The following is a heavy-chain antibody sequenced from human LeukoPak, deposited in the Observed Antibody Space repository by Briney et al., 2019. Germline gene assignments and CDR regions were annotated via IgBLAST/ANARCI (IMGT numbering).Heavy chain of an antibody. D-gene: IGHD4-17*01. Sequence: SGGSLRLSCAASGFTFSSYWMTWVRQAPGKGLEWVATIKQDGNVTYYLDSVNGRFTISRDNAKNSLYLQMNSLRAEDTAVYFCARYRGGGDYDFWGQGTLVTVSS. CDR3: ARYRGGGDYDF. J-gene: IGHJ4*02. CDR1: GFTFSSYW. V-gene: IGHV3-7*04. CDR2: IKQDGNVT.